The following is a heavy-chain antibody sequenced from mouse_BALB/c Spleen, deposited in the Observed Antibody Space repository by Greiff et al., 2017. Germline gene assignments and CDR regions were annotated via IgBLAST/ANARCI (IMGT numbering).Heavy chain of an antibody. CDR2: ISYSGST. D-gene: IGHD1-1*01. CDR3: ARDGSSYRFAY. CDR1: GYSITSDYA. V-gene: IGHV3-2*02. Sequence: VQLKESGPGLVKPSQSLSLTCTVTGYSITSDYAWNWIRQFPGNKLEWMGYISYSGSTSYNPSLKSRISITRDTSKNQFFLQLNSVTTEDTATYYCARDGSSYRFAYWGQGTLVTVSA. J-gene: IGHJ3*01.